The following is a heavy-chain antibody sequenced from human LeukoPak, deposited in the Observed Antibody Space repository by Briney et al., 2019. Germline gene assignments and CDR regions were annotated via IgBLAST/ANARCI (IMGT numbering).Heavy chain of an antibody. CDR2: IRCYEAKE. V-gene: IGHV3-30*02. Sequence: GGSVTLSCAAWGFTFNNWDMHWLRQAPGRGGEWGTFIRCYEAKEFYGDCVKGRFTVYRDNSKCPLYLLMNSLSPEDTAVYCCAKPAVATGYHYTYYMDVWGKGTTVTIS. J-gene: IGHJ6*03. CDR1: GFTFNNWD. CDR3: AKPAVATGYHYTYYMDV. D-gene: IGHD1-1*01.